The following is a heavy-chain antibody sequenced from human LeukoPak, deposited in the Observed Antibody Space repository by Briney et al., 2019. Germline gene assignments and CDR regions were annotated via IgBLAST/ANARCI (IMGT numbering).Heavy chain of an antibody. J-gene: IGHJ4*02. CDR1: GFTFSGHE. CDR2: ISSGGSTI. Sequence: GGSLRLSCAVSGFTFSGHEMNWVRQAPGKGLEWVSYISSGGSTIYYADSVKGRFTISRDNAKNSLYLQMNSLRAEDTAVYYCARGTTGGYSPSHWGQGTLVTVSS. V-gene: IGHV3-48*03. CDR3: ARGTTGGYSPSH. D-gene: IGHD5-12*01.